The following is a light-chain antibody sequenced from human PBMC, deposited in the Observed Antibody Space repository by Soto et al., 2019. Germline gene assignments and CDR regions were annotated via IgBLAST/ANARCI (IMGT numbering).Light chain of an antibody. CDR3: QSYDSSLSGSNV. J-gene: IGLJ1*01. CDR1: SSNIGAGYD. V-gene: IGLV1-40*01. Sequence: QSALTQPPSVSGAPGQRVTISCTGSSSNIGAGYDVHWYQQLPATAPKLLIYGNSNRPSGVPDRFSGSKSGTSASLAITGLQAEDEADYYCQSYDSSLSGSNVFGTGTKLTVL. CDR2: GNS.